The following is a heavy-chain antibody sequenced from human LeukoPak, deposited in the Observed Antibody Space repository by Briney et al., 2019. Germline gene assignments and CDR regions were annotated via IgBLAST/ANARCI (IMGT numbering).Heavy chain of an antibody. CDR2: ISGSGGNT. D-gene: IGHD1-7*01. CDR3: AKDERNWNYNLASQTYD. V-gene: IGHV3-23*01. CDR1: GFTLRFSSYA. Sequence: GGSLRLSCAASGFTLRFSSYAMSWVRQAPGKGLEWVSAISGSGGNTYYADSVKGRFTVSRDNSKNTLYLQMNSLRAEDTAVYYCAKDERNWNYNLASQTYDWGQGTLVTVSS. J-gene: IGHJ4*02.